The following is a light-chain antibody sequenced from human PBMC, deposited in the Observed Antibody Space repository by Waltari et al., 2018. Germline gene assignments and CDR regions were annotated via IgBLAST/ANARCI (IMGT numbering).Light chain of an antibody. V-gene: IGLV2-14*01. CDR3: SSYTNSGNVV. CDR2: EVS. CDR1: SSDIGRYNY. Sequence: QSALTQPASVSGSPGQAITISCTGTSSDIGRYNYVSWYQQHPGKAPKLVISEVSNRPSGVSNRLCGSKSGNTASLTISGLQAEDGAHYYCSSYTNSGNVVFGGGTKLTVL. J-gene: IGLJ2*01.